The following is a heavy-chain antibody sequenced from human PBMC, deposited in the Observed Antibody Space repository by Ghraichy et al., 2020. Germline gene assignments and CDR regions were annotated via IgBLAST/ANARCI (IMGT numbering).Heavy chain of an antibody. CDR3: ARDARLRRYFDR. CDR1: GFTFSNYW. Sequence: GGSLRLSCAASGFTFSNYWMSWVRQAPGKGLEWVGNIKHDGSEKFSVDSVKGRFTFSRDNAKNSLYLQMNGLRVEDTAIYYCARDARLRRYFDRWGRGTLVTVSS. V-gene: IGHV3-7*04. CDR2: IKHDGSEK. D-gene: IGHD3-16*01. J-gene: IGHJ2*01.